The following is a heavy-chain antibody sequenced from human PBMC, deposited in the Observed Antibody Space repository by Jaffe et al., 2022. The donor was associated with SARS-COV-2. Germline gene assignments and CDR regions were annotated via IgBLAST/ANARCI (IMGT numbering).Heavy chain of an antibody. V-gene: IGHV4-39*01. Sequence: QLQESGPGLVKPSETLSLTCTVSGGSISGSSYYWGWIRQPPGKGLEWIGSIFYTGSAYYNLSLKSRVTISVDTSKNQFSLRLGSVTAADTAVYYCVIDFNLYWFDPWGQGTLVTISS. CDR3: VIDFNLYWFDP. D-gene: IGHD3-3*01. CDR2: IFYTGSA. J-gene: IGHJ5*02. CDR1: GGSISGSSYY.